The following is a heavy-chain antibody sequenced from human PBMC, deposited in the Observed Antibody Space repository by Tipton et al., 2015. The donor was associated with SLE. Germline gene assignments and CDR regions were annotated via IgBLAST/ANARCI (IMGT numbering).Heavy chain of an antibody. V-gene: IGHV4-34*01. CDR1: GGSFSGYY. Sequence: TLSLTCAVYGGSFSGYYWSWIRQPPGKGLEWIGEINHSGSTNYNPSLKSRVTISVDTSKKQFSLKLRSVTAADTAVYYCARGESLFDYWGQGTLVTVSS. CDR2: INHSGST. J-gene: IGHJ4*02. CDR3: ARGESLFDY.